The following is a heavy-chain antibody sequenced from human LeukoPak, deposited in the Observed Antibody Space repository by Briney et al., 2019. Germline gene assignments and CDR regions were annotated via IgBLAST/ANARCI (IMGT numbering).Heavy chain of an antibody. CDR3: AKEMYSSSWSPNFDY. CDR2: IYSGGST. CDR1: GFTVSSNY. V-gene: IGHV3-66*01. Sequence: GGSLRLSCAASGFTVSSNYMSWVRQAPGKGLEWVSVIYSGGSTYYADSVKGRFTISRDNSKNTLYLQMNSLRAEDTAVYYCAKEMYSSSWSPNFDYWGQGTLVTVSS. J-gene: IGHJ4*02. D-gene: IGHD6-13*01.